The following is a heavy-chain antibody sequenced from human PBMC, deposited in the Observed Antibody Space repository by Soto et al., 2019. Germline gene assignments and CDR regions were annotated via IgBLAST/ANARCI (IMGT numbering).Heavy chain of an antibody. CDR2: MNPNSGNT. CDR3: ARGPRSTMVRGVNWFDP. J-gene: IGHJ5*02. D-gene: IGHD3-10*01. CDR1: GYTFTSYD. V-gene: IGHV1-8*01. Sequence: ASVKVSCKASGYTFTSYDINWVRQATGQGLEWMGWMNPNSGNTGYAQKFQGRVTMTRHTSISTAYMELSSRRSEDTAVYYCARGPRSTMVRGVNWFDPWGQGTLVTVSS.